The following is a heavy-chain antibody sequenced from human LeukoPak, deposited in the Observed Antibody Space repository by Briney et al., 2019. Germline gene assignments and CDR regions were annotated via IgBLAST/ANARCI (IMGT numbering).Heavy chain of an antibody. CDR2: MSGSGSNI. CDR1: GFAFSSYA. D-gene: IGHD3/OR15-3a*01. V-gene: IGHV3-23*01. Sequence: GGSLRLSCAASGFAFSSYAMSWVRQAPGKGLEWVSTMSGSGSNIYTADSVKGRFTISRDNPKNTLYLQMSSLRADDTAVYYCAKDWTGIQTSLRGLDYWGQGTLITVSS. J-gene: IGHJ4*02. CDR3: AKDWTGIQTSLRGLDY.